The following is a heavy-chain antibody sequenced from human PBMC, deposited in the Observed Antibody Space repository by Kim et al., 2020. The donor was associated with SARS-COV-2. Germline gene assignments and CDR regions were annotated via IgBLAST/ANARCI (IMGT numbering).Heavy chain of an antibody. J-gene: IGHJ1*01. D-gene: IGHD2-2*03. CDR3: ARVDSQH. CDR2: SSSYI. Sequence: SSSYIYYADSVKGRFTISRDNAKNSLYLQMNSLRAEDTAVYYCARVDSQHWGQGTLVTVSS. V-gene: IGHV3-21*01.